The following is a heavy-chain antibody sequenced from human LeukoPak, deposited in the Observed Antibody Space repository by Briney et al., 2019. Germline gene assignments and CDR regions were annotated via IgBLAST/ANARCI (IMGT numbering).Heavy chain of an antibody. CDR3: ARTHDYGDYGDPYYFDY. J-gene: IGHJ4*02. CDR1: GGSISSYY. V-gene: IGHV4-59*12. D-gene: IGHD4-17*01. CDR2: IYISGST. Sequence: SETLSLTCTVSGGSISSYYWTWIRQPPGKGLEWIGYIYISGSTSYNPSLKSRVTISVDTSRNQFSLKLSSVTAADTAVYYCARTHDYGDYGDPYYFDYWGQGTLVTVSS.